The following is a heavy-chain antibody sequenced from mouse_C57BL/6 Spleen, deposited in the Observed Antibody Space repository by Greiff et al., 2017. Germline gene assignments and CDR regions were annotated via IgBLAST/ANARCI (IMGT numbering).Heavy chain of an antibody. J-gene: IGHJ4*01. V-gene: IGHV1-49*01. CDR1: YSAFMASA. D-gene: IGHD1-1*01. CDR3: ARADTDYGSSYYAMDY. Sequence: LQQSGAELVRPGSSVKLSCKDSYSAFMASAMHWVKQRPGHGLEWIGSFTMYSDATEYSENFKGKATLTANTSSSTAYMELSSLTSEDSAVYYCARADTDYGSSYYAMDYWGQGTSVTVSS. CDR2: FTMYSDAT.